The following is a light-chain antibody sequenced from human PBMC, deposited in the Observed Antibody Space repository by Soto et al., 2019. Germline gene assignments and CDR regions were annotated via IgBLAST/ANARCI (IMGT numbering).Light chain of an antibody. CDR3: QHYASSVT. CDR2: GSS. Sequence: PGASATISCRASQSFSSTFLAWNQKKPGPAPRLLIYGSSSRATGIPDRFSGSGSRTDFTITISRLEHDYFAVYYCQHYASSVTFGQGTKVEIK. CDR1: QSFSSTF. V-gene: IGKV3-20*01. J-gene: IGKJ1*01.